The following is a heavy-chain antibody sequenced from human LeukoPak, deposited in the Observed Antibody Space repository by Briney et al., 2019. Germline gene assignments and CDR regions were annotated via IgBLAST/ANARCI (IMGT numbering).Heavy chain of an antibody. Sequence: GGSLRLSCAASGFTFSSYSMNWVRQAPGKGLEWVSSISSSSSYIYYADSVKGRFTISRDNAKNSLYLQMNSLRAEDTAVYYCAKQGLVPATAGDWGQGTLVTVSS. CDR1: GFTFSSYS. J-gene: IGHJ4*02. D-gene: IGHD2-2*01. CDR3: AKQGLVPATAGD. V-gene: IGHV3-21*01. CDR2: ISSSSSYI.